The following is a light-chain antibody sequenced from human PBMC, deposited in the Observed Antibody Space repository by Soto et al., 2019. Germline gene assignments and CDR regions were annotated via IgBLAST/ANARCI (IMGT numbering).Light chain of an antibody. CDR2: LNN. V-gene: IGLV1-44*01. CDR3: ATWDDSLKRVV. CDR1: SSNIGSET. J-gene: IGLJ2*01. Sequence: QAVVTQPPSASGTPGQRVTISCSGSSSNIGSETVNWYQHLPGTAPKLLIYLNNQRPSGVPDRFSGSKSDTSASLAISGLQSEDEADYYCATWDDSLKRVVFGGGTNDRP.